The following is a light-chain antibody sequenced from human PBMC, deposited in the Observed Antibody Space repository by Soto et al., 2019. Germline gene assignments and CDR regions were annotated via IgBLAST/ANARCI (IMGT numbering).Light chain of an antibody. V-gene: IGLV2-14*03. CDR3: SSYTSSNTSV. Sequence: QSVLTQPASVSGSPGQSIAISCTGTSSDVGGYNSVSWYQQHPGKAPKLMIYNVSNRPSGVSDRFSGSKSGNTASLTISGLQAEDEADYYCSSYTSSNTSVFGTGTKVTGL. CDR2: NVS. CDR1: SSDVGGYNS. J-gene: IGLJ1*01.